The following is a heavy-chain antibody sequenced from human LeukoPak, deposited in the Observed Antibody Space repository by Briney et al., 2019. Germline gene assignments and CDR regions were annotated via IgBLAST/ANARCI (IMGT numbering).Heavy chain of an antibody. V-gene: IGHV4-34*01. CDR3: ARQGGSSNYYGMDV. D-gene: IGHD1-26*01. CDR1: GGSFSGYY. CDR2: INHSGST. J-gene: IGHJ6*02. Sequence: PSETLSLTCAVYGGSFSGYYWSWIRQPPGKGLEWIGEINHSGSTNYNPSLKSRVTISVDTSKNQFSLKLSSVTAADTAVYYCARQGGSSNYYGMDVWGQGTTVTVSS.